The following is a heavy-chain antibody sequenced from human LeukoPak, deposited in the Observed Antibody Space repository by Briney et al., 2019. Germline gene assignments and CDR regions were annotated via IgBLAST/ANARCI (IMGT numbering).Heavy chain of an antibody. D-gene: IGHD3-10*01. Sequence: SETLSLTCTVSGGSISSSSYYWGWIRQPPGKGLEWIGRIYYSGSTYYNPSLKSRVTISVDTSKNQFSLKLSSVTAADTAVYYCARLPYYYGSGSYDYWGQGTLVTVSS. CDR1: GGSISSSSYY. CDR3: ARLPYYYGSGSYDY. CDR2: IYYSGST. V-gene: IGHV4-39*07. J-gene: IGHJ4*02.